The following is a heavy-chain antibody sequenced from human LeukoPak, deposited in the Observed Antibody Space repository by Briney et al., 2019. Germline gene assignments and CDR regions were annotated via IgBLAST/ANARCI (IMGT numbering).Heavy chain of an antibody. CDR3: ARGERDFDWSQRFDY. Sequence: ASVKVSCKASGGTFSSYAMSWVRQAPGQGLEWMGRIIPIFGTANYAQKFQGRVTITTDESTSTAYMELSSLRSEDTAVYYCARGERDFDWSQRFDYWGQGTLVTVSS. D-gene: IGHD3-9*01. J-gene: IGHJ4*02. CDR1: GGTFSSYA. CDR2: IIPIFGTA. V-gene: IGHV1-69*05.